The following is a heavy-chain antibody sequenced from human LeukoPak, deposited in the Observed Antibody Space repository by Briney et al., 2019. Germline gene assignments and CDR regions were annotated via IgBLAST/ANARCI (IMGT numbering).Heavy chain of an antibody. Sequence: SVKVSCKASGGTFSSYTISWVRRAPGQGLEWMGRIIPILGIANYAQKFQGRVTITADKSTSTAYMELSSLRSEDTAVYYCARDSLGYCSSTSCRPSYYWGQGTLVTVSS. V-gene: IGHV1-69*04. CDR1: GGTFSSYT. J-gene: IGHJ4*02. CDR3: ARDSLGYCSSTSCRPSYY. D-gene: IGHD2-2*01. CDR2: IIPILGIA.